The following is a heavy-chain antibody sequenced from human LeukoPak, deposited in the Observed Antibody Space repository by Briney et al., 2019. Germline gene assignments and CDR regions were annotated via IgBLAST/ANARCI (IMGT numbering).Heavy chain of an antibody. D-gene: IGHD6-25*01. Sequence: PGGSLRLSCAASGFNVISNYMSWVRQAPGKGPEWVSTISIDGGRTYYADSVKGRFTVSRDTSKDTLYLQMNSLRAEDTAVYYCARKGIGSSRYQNMDVWGKGTTVTVSS. CDR3: ARKGIGSSRYQNMDV. CDR2: ISIDGGRT. J-gene: IGHJ6*03. V-gene: IGHV3-23*01. CDR1: GFNVISNY.